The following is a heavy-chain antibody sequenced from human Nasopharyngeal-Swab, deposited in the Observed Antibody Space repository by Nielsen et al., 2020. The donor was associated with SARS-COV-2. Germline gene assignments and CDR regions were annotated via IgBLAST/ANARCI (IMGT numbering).Heavy chain of an antibody. CDR3: ARDTTVSSNAFDI. Sequence: ASVKVSCKASGYTFTGYYMHWVRQAPGQGLEWMGWINPNSGGTNYAQKFQGRVTMTRDTSISTAYMELSRLRSDDTAVYYCARDTTVSSNAFDIWGQGTMVTFSS. D-gene: IGHD4-17*01. CDR2: INPNSGGT. V-gene: IGHV1-2*02. CDR1: GYTFTGYY. J-gene: IGHJ3*02.